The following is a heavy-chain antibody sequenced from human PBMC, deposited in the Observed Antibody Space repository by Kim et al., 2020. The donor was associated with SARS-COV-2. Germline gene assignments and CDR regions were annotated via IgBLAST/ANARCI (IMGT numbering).Heavy chain of an antibody. D-gene: IGHD1-26*01. V-gene: IGHV4-34*01. CDR3: ARESSASGLFDY. J-gene: IGHJ4*02. Sequence: YNPSLKSRVTISVDTSKNRFSLKLSSVTAADTAVYYCARESSASGLFDYWGQGTLVTVSS.